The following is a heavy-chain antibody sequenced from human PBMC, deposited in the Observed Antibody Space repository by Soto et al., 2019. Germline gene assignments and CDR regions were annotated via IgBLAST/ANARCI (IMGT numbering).Heavy chain of an antibody. D-gene: IGHD2-15*01. CDR1: GGSISSGDYY. Sequence: QVQLQESGPGPVKPSQTLSLSCSVSGGSISSGDYYWSWIRQPPGKGPEWIGYIYYTGSTYYNPSLKSRVTISVDTSKNQFSLNLSSVTAADTAVYYCARVGYCSGDTCYLAWFDPWGRGTQVTVSS. V-gene: IGHV4-30-4*01. J-gene: IGHJ5*02. CDR2: IYYTGST. CDR3: ARVGYCSGDTCYLAWFDP.